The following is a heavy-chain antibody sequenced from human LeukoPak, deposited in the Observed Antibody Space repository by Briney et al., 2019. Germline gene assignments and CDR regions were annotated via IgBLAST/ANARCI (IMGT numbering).Heavy chain of an antibody. V-gene: IGHV4-38-2*02. CDR2: IYHSGST. Sequence: PSETLSLTCTVSGYSISSGYYWGWIQQPPGKGLEWIGSIYHSGSTYYNPSLKSRVTISVDTSKNQFSLKLSSVTAADTAVYYCARQSDYWGQGTLVTVSS. CDR1: GYSISSGYY. J-gene: IGHJ4*02. CDR3: ARQSDY.